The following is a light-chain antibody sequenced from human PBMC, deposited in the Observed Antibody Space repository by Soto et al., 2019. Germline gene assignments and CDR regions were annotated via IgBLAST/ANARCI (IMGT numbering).Light chain of an antibody. CDR3: QQYDSSTGT. V-gene: IGKV3-20*01. CDR1: QIVSSSY. Sequence: EIVLTQSPGTPSLSPGERATLSCRASQIVSSSYLAWFQQKPGQAPRLLIYGASSRVTGIPDRFSGSGSGTDFTLTISRLEPEDFAVYYCQQYDSSTGTFGQGTKVDIK. J-gene: IGKJ1*01. CDR2: GAS.